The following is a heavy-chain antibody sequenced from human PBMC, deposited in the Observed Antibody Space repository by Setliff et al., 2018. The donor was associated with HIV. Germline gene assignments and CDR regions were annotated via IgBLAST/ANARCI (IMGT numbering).Heavy chain of an antibody. V-gene: IGHV5-51*01. Sequence: GESLKISCKGFGYSFTNYWIGWVRQMPGKGLEWMGIIYPADSHTSYRPSFQGHVTIAADRSISTAYLQWSSLKASATAIYYCVRDQIGDVQVAGTWGTWGQGTLVTVSS. D-gene: IGHD6-19*01. CDR1: GYSFTNYW. CDR2: IYPADSHT. J-gene: IGHJ5*02. CDR3: VRDQIGDVQVAGTWGT.